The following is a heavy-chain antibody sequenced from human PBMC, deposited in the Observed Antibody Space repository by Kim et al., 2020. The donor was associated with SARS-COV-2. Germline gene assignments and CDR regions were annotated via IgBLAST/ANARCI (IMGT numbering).Heavy chain of an antibody. CDR2: IYYSGST. V-gene: IGHV4-59*13. D-gene: IGHD6-13*01. CDR1: GVSISSYY. CDR3: ARATEGYSSSWYIDY. J-gene: IGHJ4*02. Sequence: SETLSLTCTVSGVSISSYYWSWIRQPPGKGLEWIGYIYYSGSTNYNPSLKSRVTISVDTSKNQFSLKLSSVTAADTAVYYCARATEGYSSSWYIDYWGQGTLVTVSS.